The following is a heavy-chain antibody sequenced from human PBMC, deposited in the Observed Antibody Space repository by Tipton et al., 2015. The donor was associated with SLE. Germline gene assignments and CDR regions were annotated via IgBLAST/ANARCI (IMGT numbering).Heavy chain of an antibody. V-gene: IGHV4-31*03. CDR1: GGSVNTGNCY. J-gene: IGHJ4*02. Sequence: TLSLTCTVSGGSVNTGNCYWTWIRQHPGKGPEWIGYIYNSGTTYYNPSLRGRITISIDTSKNQYFLSLNSVTAADTAVYYCVRGVLTSSWYNWFADWGQGTQVTVSS. D-gene: IGHD6-13*01. CDR2: IYNSGTT. CDR3: VRGVLTSSWYNWFAD.